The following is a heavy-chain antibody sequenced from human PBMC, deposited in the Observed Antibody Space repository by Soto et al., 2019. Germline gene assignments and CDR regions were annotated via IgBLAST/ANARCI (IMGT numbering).Heavy chain of an antibody. CDR1: GYTFTSYG. D-gene: IGHD3-3*01. CDR2: ISAYNGNT. Sequence: QVQLVQSGAEVKNPGASVKVSCKASGYTFTSYGISWVRQAPGQGLEWMGWISAYNGNTNYAQKLQGRVTMTTDTSTSTAYMELRSLRSDDTAVYYCARGHRGDYDFWSGSTSFHYWGQGTLVTVSS. V-gene: IGHV1-18*01. CDR3: ARGHRGDYDFWSGSTSFHY. J-gene: IGHJ4*02.